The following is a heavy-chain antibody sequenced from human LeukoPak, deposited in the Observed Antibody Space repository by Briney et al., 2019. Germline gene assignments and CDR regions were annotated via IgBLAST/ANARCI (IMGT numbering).Heavy chain of an antibody. CDR3: ARERSSVDTAMVIYWFDP. J-gene: IGHJ5*02. V-gene: IGHV1-69*04. Sequence: SVKSSCKASGGTFSSYAISWVRQAPGQGLEWMGRIIPIFGIANYAQKFQGRVTITADKSTSTAYMELSSLRSEDTAVYYCARERSSVDTAMVIYWFDPWGQGTLVTVSS. CDR1: GGTFSSYA. D-gene: IGHD5-18*01. CDR2: IIPIFGIA.